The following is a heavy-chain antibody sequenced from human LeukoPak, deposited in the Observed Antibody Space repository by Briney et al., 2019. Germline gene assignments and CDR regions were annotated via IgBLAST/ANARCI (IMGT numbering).Heavy chain of an antibody. CDR1: GFSFTSYA. D-gene: IGHD3-10*01. J-gene: IGHJ4*02. Sequence: GGSLRLSCVASGFSFTSYAMSWVRQAPARGLEWVSSLRGNDDTFYADSVKGRFPLSRDHSRNTVYLQLNSLTVDDPAVYYCAKARWVSAADAVLWGQGTLVTVSS. CDR2: LRGNDDT. CDR3: AKARWVSAADAVL. V-gene: IGHV3-23*01.